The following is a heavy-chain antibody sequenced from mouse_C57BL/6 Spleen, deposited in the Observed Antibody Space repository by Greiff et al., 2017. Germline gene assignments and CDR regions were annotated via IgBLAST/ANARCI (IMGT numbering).Heavy chain of an antibody. CDR3: ARGDDSNMYYFDY. Sequence: VQVVESGPELVKPGASVKISCKASGYAFSSSWMNWVKQRPGKGLEWIGRIYPGDGDTNYNGKFKGKATLTADKSSSTAYMQLSSLTSEDSAVYFCARGDDSNMYYFDYWGQGTTLTVSS. D-gene: IGHD2-5*01. CDR2: IYPGDGDT. V-gene: IGHV1-82*01. CDR1: GYAFSSSW. J-gene: IGHJ2*01.